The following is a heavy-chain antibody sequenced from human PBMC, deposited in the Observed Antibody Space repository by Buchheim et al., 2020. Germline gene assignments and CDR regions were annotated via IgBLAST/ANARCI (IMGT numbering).Heavy chain of an antibody. CDR1: GGSISSSSHY. Sequence: QLQLQESGPGLVKPSETLSLTCTVSGGSISSSSHYWGWIRQPPGKGLEWIGSIYYSGSTYYNPSLKSRVTISVDTSQNQFSLKLSSVTAADTAVYYCARGPDLGYYDSSGYYYFDYWGQGTL. J-gene: IGHJ4*02. D-gene: IGHD3-22*01. CDR2: IYYSGST. CDR3: ARGPDLGYYDSSGYYYFDY. V-gene: IGHV4-39*07.